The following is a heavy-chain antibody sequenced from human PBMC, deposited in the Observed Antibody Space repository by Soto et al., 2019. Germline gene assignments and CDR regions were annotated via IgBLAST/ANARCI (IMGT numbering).Heavy chain of an antibody. J-gene: IGHJ4*02. CDR3: ARPKSSGAGIGSSWQFDY. D-gene: IGHD6-13*01. CDR2: IYPGDSDT. Sequence: PGESLKISCKGSGYSFTSYWIGWVRQMPGKGLEWMGIIYPGDSDTRYSPSFQGQVTISADKSISTAYLQWSSLKASDTAMYYCARPKSSGAGIGSSWQFDYWGQGTLVTVSS. CDR1: GYSFTSYW. V-gene: IGHV5-51*01.